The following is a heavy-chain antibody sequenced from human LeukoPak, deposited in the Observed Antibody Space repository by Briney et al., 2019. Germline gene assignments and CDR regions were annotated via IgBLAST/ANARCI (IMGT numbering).Heavy chain of an antibody. CDR1: GYSFTRYW. J-gene: IGHJ4*02. CDR2: IYPGDSDT. V-gene: IGHV5-51*01. Sequence: GESLKISCKGSGYSFTRYWIGWVRQMPGKGLEWMGIIYPGDSDTRYSPSFQGQVTISVDKSISTAYLQWSSLKASDTAMYYCARTSLEFGSPNYYFDYWGQGTLVTVSS. CDR3: ARTSLEFGSPNYYFDY. D-gene: IGHD3-10*01.